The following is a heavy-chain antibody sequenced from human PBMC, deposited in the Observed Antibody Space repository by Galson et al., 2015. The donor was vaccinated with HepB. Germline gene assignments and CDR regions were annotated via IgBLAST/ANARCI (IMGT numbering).Heavy chain of an antibody. CDR2: INPNNGDT. CDR1: GYTSTGFY. CDR3: ARGAPGGFRYGLFDP. J-gene: IGHJ5*02. Sequence: SVKVSCKASGYTSTGFYVHWVRQAPGQGLEWMGWINPNNGDTNSAQKFQGRVTMTRDTSITTAYMDLTRLQSDDTAIYYCARGAPGGFRYGLFDPWGQGTLVTVSS. V-gene: IGHV1-2*02. D-gene: IGHD5-18*01.